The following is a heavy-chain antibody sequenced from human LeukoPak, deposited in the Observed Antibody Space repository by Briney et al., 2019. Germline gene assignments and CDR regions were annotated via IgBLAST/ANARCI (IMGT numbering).Heavy chain of an antibody. V-gene: IGHV3-15*01. CDR3: AKGFGSYDSSDFDS. CDR2: IRSRTDGGTT. D-gene: IGHD3-22*01. Sequence: PGGSLRLSCAASGFTFYNYWMIWVRQAPGKGLEWVGRIRSRTDGGTTDYAAPVKGRFTISRDDSKKALYLQMNILKTEDTAVYYCAKGFGSYDSSDFDSWGQGTLVTVSS. CDR1: GFTFYNYW. J-gene: IGHJ4*02.